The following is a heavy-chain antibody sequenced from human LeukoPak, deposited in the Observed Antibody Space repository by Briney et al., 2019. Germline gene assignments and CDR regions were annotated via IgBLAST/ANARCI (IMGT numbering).Heavy chain of an antibody. Sequence: PSETLSLTCAVYGGSFSGYYWSWIRQPPGKGLEWIGEINHSGSTNYNPSLKSRVTISVDTSKNQFSLKLSSVTAADTAVYYCARGAEMAIDYWGQGTLVTVSS. J-gene: IGHJ4*02. V-gene: IGHV4-34*01. CDR1: GGSFSGYY. CDR2: INHSGST. CDR3: ARGAEMAIDY. D-gene: IGHD5-12*01.